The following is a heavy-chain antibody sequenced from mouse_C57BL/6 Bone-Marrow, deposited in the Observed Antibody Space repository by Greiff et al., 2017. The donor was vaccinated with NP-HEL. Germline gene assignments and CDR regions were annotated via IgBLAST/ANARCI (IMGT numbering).Heavy chain of an antibody. V-gene: IGHV5-4*01. D-gene: IGHD2-5*01. CDR3: ARDHYSNFYWYFDV. CDR2: ISDGGSYT. J-gene: IGHJ1*03. CDR1: GFTFSSYA. Sequence: EVHLVESGGGLVKPGGSLKLSCAASGFTFSSYAMSWVRQTPEKRLEWVATISDGGSYTYYPDNVEGRFTISRDNAKNNLYLQMSHLKSEDTAMYYCARDHYSNFYWYFDVWGTGTTVTVSS.